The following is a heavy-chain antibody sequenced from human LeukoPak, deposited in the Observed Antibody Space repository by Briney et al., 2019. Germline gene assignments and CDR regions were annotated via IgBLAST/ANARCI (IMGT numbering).Heavy chain of an antibody. CDR3: ARVRRWELLSLDY. CDR1: GYTFTGYY. CDR2: INPNSGGT. J-gene: IGHJ4*02. D-gene: IGHD1-26*01. Sequence: GASVKVSCKASGYTFTGYYMHWVRQAPGQGLEWMGWINPNSGGTNYAQKFQGRVTMTRDTSISTAYMELSRLRSDDTAVYDCARVRRWELLSLDYWGQGTLVTVSS. V-gene: IGHV1-2*02.